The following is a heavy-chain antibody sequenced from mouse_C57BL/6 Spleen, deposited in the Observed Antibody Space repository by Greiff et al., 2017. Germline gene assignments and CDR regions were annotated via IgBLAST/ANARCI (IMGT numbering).Heavy chain of an antibody. Sequence: QVQLQQSGPELVKPGASVKISCKASGYAFSSSWMNWVKQRPGKGLEWIGRIYPGDGDTNYNGKFKGKATLTADKSSSTAYMQLSSLTSEDSAVYFCARAEYNPYYFDYWGQGTTLTVSS. CDR3: ARAEYNPYYFDY. V-gene: IGHV1-82*01. D-gene: IGHD5-2*01. CDR1: GYAFSSSW. CDR2: IYPGDGDT. J-gene: IGHJ2*01.